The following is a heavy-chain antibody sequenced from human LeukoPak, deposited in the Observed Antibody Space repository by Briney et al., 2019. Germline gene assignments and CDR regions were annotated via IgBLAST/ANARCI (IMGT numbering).Heavy chain of an antibody. D-gene: IGHD3-3*01. CDR1: GGSISSGSYY. CDR3: ARRSTIFGDWYFDL. V-gene: IGHV4-61*02. CDR2: IYTSGST. Sequence: SQTLSLTCTVSGGSISSGSYYWSWIRQPAGKGLEWIGRIYTSGSTNYNPSLKSRVTISVDTSKNQFSLKLSSVTAADTAVYYCARRSTIFGDWYFDLWGRGTLATVSS. J-gene: IGHJ2*01.